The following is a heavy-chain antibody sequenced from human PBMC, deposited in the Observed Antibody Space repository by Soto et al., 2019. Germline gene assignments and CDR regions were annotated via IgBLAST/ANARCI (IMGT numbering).Heavy chain of an antibody. CDR3: GKERRGSGWSVCNF. D-gene: IGHD6-19*01. Sequence: VQLLESGGGLVQPGGSLRLSCAASGFIFRDYAMNWVRQAPGKGLEWVSDISGSDDSARHADSVKGRFTISRDNSRNTLYLQINSLRVDDTAVYYCGKERRGSGWSVCNFWGQGTLVTVSS. J-gene: IGHJ4*02. CDR2: ISGSDDSA. CDR1: GFIFRDYA. V-gene: IGHV3-23*01.